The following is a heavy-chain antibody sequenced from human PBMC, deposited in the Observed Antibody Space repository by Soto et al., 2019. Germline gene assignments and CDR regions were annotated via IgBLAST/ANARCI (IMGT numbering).Heavy chain of an antibody. CDR1: GGSISSYY. Sequence: PSETLSLTCTVSGGSISSYYWSWIRQPPGKGLEWIGYIYYSGSTNYNPSLKSRVTISVDTSKNQFSLKLSSVTAADTAVYYCAVFVAAAGRIWDYWGQGTLVTVSS. D-gene: IGHD6-13*01. V-gene: IGHV4-59*01. J-gene: IGHJ4*02. CDR2: IYYSGST. CDR3: AVFVAAAGRIWDY.